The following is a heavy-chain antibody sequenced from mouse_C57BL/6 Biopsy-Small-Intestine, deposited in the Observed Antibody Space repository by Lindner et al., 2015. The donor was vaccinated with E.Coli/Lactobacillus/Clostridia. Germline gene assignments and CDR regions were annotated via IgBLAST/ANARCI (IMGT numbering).Heavy chain of an antibody. V-gene: IGHV1-15*01. Sequence: VQLQESGAELVRPGASVTLSCKASGYTFTDYEMHWVKQTPVHGLEWIGAIDPETGGTAYNQKFKGKAILTADKSSSTAYMELRSLTSEDSAVYYCTRSEDLVGYFDVWGTGTTVTVSS. CDR1: GYTFTDYE. CDR2: IDPETGGT. J-gene: IGHJ1*03. CDR3: TRSEDLVGYFDV.